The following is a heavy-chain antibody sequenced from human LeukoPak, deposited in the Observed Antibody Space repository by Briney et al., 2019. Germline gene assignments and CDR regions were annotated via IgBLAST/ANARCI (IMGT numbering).Heavy chain of an antibody. CDR1: GFTFSSYG. CDR3: ARTRRVLLWFGELLVDAFDI. D-gene: IGHD3-10*01. Sequence: GGSLRLPCAASGFTFSSYGMHWVRQAPGKGLEWVAFIRYDGSNKYYADSVKGRFTISRDNSKNTLYLQMNSLRAEDTAVYYCARTRRVLLWFGELLVDAFDIWGQGTMVTVSS. V-gene: IGHV3-30*02. J-gene: IGHJ3*02. CDR2: IRYDGSNK.